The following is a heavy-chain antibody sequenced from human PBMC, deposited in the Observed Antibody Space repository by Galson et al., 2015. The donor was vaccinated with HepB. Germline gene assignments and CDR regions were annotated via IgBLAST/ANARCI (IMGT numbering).Heavy chain of an antibody. Sequence: VSCKVSGYTLTELSMHWVRQAPGKGLEWMGGFDPEDGDTIYAQKFQGRLTMTGDTSTDTAYMELSSLRSEDTAVYYCATDVQQWLEPHWGQGTLVTVSS. CDR3: ATDVQQWLEPH. J-gene: IGHJ1*01. D-gene: IGHD6-19*01. V-gene: IGHV1-24*01. CDR1: GYTLTELS. CDR2: FDPEDGDT.